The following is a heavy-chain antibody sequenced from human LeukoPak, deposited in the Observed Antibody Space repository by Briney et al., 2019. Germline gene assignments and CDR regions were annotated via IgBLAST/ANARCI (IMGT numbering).Heavy chain of an antibody. D-gene: IGHD6-13*01. J-gene: IGHJ5*02. CDR1: GFTFSSYS. CDR3: ARAGGSWYNLYNWFDP. CDR2: ISSSSSYI. V-gene: IGHV3-21*01. Sequence: PGGSLRLSCAASGFTFSSYSMNWVRQAPGKGLEWVSSISSSSSYIYYADSVKGRFTISRDNAKNSLYLQMNSLRAEDTAVYYCARAGGSWYNLYNWFDPWGQGTLVTVSS.